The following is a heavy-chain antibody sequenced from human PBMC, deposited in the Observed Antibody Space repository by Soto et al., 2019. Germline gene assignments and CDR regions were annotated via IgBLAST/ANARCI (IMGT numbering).Heavy chain of an antibody. Sequence: PGGSLRLSCAASGFTFSSYWMSWVRQAPGKGLEWVANMNKDGSEKYYVDSVKGRFTISRDNSKSTLYLQMNSLRAEDTAVYYCARDQWELLGFDYWGQGTLVTVSS. CDR3: ARDQWELLGFDY. D-gene: IGHD1-26*01. V-gene: IGHV3-7*01. CDR2: MNKDGSEK. J-gene: IGHJ4*02. CDR1: GFTFSSYW.